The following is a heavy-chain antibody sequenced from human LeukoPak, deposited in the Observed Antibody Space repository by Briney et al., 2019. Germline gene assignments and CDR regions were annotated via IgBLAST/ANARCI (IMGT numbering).Heavy chain of an antibody. Sequence: PSETLSLTCTVSSGSISTSNYYWGWVRQPPGKALEWIGSIYHGGSTYYNPSLKSRVTISVDMPKNQFSLKLSSVTAADTAVYYCARGYVHIAAAPPPFDPWGQGTLVTVSS. V-gene: IGHV4-39*07. D-gene: IGHD6-13*01. CDR1: SGSISTSNYY. CDR3: ARGYVHIAAAPPPFDP. J-gene: IGHJ5*02. CDR2: IYHGGST.